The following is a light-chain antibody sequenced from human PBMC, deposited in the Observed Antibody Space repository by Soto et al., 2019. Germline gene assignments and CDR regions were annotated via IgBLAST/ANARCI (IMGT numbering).Light chain of an antibody. Sequence: QSALTQPPSASGSPGQSVAISCTGTASDIGGYTFVSWYQQHPGKAPKLLIYDVNKRPSGVPDRFSGSKSGNTASQTVSGLQAEDEADYYCSAHGGTNPYVFGTGTKVTVL. J-gene: IGLJ1*01. V-gene: IGLV2-8*01. CDR1: ASDIGGYTF. CDR3: SAHGGTNPYV. CDR2: DVN.